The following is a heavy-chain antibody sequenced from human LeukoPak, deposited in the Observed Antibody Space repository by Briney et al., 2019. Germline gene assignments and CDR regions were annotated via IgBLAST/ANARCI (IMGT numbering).Heavy chain of an antibody. Sequence: SETLSLTCSVSGASVSSYYWSWIRQPAGKGLEWIGRIYTSGNTNYNPSLKSRVTMSVDTSKNQFSLKLTSVNAADTALYYCTRDNGGDWYAFDIWGQGTVVTVSS. CDR1: GASVSSYY. D-gene: IGHD2-21*02. V-gene: IGHV4-4*07. CDR2: IYTSGNT. J-gene: IGHJ3*02. CDR3: TRDNGGDWYAFDI.